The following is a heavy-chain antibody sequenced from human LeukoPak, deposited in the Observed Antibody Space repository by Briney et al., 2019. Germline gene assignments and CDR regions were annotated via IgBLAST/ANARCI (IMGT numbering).Heavy chain of an antibody. CDR2: IYSGGST. CDR1: GFTVSSNY. V-gene: IGHV3-53*01. D-gene: IGHD5-18*01. J-gene: IGHJ6*02. CDR3: ARAPDTAMAPYYYYYGMDV. Sequence: PGTSLRLSCAASGFTVSSNYMSWVRQAPGKGLEWVSLIYSGGSTYYADSVKGRFTISRDNSKNTLYLQMNSLRAEDTAVYYCARAPDTAMAPYYYYYGMDVWGQGTTVTVSS.